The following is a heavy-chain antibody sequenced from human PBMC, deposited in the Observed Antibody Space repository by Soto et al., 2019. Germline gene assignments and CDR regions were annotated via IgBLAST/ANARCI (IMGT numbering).Heavy chain of an antibody. J-gene: IGHJ6*02. Sequence: QVLLVQSGAELRKPGSSVKVSCKASGGTFSDFTINWVRQAPGQRLEWMGGIIPFFDTANYAENFQGRVTITADESTSTSFMEVSSLRSEDTAVYYCARNGTLTGYSYGMDVWGQGTMVTVS. CDR3: ARNGTLTGYSYGMDV. D-gene: IGHD1-1*01. CDR1: GGTFSDFT. CDR2: IIPFFDTA. V-gene: IGHV1-69*01.